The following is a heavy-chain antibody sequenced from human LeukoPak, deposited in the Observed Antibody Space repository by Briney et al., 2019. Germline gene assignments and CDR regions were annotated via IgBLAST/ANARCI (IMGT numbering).Heavy chain of an antibody. J-gene: IGHJ6*02. V-gene: IGHV4-59*01. Sequence: PSETLSLTCTVSGGSISSYYWSWIRQPPGKGLEWIGYMYYSGSTNYNPSLKSRVTISVDTSKNQFSLKLSSVTAADTAVYYCAREDYSYGMDVWGQGTTVTVSS. CDR1: GGSISSYY. CDR2: MYYSGST. CDR3: AREDYSYGMDV.